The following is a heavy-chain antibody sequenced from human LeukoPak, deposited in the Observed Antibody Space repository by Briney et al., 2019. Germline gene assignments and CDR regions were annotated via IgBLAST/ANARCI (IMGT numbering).Heavy chain of an antibody. CDR2: VYYSGNT. D-gene: IGHD3-16*02. J-gene: IGHJ1*01. Sequence: SETLSLTCTVSGGSISSRNYYWGWIRQPPGKGLEWIGSVYYSGNTYYNPSLKSRVTVYVDTSKNQFSLKLSSVTAADTAVYYCARGFPDKVWGNSRPTAGYFQHWGQGTLVTVSS. CDR3: ARGFPDKVWGNSRPTAGYFQH. CDR1: GGSISSRNYY. V-gene: IGHV4-39*01.